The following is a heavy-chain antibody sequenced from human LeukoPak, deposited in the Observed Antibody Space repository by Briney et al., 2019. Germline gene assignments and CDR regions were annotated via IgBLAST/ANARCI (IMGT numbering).Heavy chain of an antibody. CDR2: LYTSGGT. V-gene: IGHV4-61*02. Sequence: SETLSLTCTVSGGPINSGVYYWSWIRRPAGKGLEWIGRLYTSGGTRYNPSLRSRVTISQDSSKNQFSLELSSVTAADTAMYFCARDYYDSSGSINWFDTWGPGTLVTVSS. CDR1: GGPINSGVYY. CDR3: ARDYYDSSGSINWFDT. J-gene: IGHJ5*02. D-gene: IGHD3-22*01.